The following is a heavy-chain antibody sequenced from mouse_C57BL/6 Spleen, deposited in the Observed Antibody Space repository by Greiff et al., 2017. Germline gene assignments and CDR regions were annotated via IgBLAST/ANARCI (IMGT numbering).Heavy chain of an antibody. V-gene: IGHV1-42*01. CDR3: ARFGSSYLYYAMDY. D-gene: IGHD1-1*01. Sequence: EVQLQQSGPELVKPGASVKISCKASGYSFTGYYMNWVKQSPEKSLEWIGEINPSTGGTTYNQKFKAKATLTVDKSSSTAYMQLKSLTSEDSAVYYCARFGSSYLYYAMDYWGQGTSGTVSS. CDR1: GYSFTGYY. CDR2: INPSTGGT. J-gene: IGHJ4*01.